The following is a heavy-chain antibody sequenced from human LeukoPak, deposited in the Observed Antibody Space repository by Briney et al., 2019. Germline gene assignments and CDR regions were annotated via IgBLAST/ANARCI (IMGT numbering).Heavy chain of an antibody. J-gene: IGHJ6*02. CDR1: GFTFTSYS. CDR3: AREADNYYYYHMDV. Sequence: PGGSLRFSCAAPGFTFTSYSRNWVRQAPGKGLEWVSSVRSSSSYIYYADSVKGRFTISRDNAKNSLYLQMNSLRAEDTAVYYCAREADNYYYYHMDVWGQGTTVTVSS. D-gene: IGHD2-15*01. V-gene: IGHV3-21*01. CDR2: VRSSSSYI.